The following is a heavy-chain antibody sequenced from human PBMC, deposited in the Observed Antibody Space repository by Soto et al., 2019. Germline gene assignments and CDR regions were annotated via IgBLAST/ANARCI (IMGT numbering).Heavy chain of an antibody. Sequence: QVQLVESGGGVVQPGRSLRLSCAASGFTFSSYAMHWVRQAPGKGLEWGAVISYDGSNKYYADSVKGRFTISRDNSKNTLYLQMNSLRAEDTAVYYCARDIVVVVAATPSRVPMDVWGQGTTVTVSS. CDR1: GFTFSSYA. J-gene: IGHJ6*02. CDR3: ARDIVVVVAATPSRVPMDV. D-gene: IGHD2-15*01. V-gene: IGHV3-30-3*01. CDR2: ISYDGSNK.